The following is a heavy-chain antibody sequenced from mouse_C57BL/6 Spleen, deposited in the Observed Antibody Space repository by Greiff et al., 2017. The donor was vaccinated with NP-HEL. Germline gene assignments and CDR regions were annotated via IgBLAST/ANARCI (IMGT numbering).Heavy chain of an antibody. Sequence: QVQLQQSGAELMKPGASVKLSCKATGYTFTGYWIEWVKQRPGHGLEWIGEILPGSGCTNSNEKFKGNATFTADKSSNPASIQLSRLTTEDSASYYGAKRRSITPFEYWGQGTTLTVSS. CDR1: GYTFTGYW. D-gene: IGHD1-1*01. CDR2: ILPGSGCT. J-gene: IGHJ2*01. V-gene: IGHV1-9*01. CDR3: AKRRSITPFEY.